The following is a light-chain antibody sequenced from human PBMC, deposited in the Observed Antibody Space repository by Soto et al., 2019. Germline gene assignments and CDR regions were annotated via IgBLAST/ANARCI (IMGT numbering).Light chain of an antibody. CDR2: WAS. CDR3: QQYYSTPRT. CDR1: QSVLSSSRNKNY. V-gene: IGKV4-1*01. J-gene: IGKJ1*01. Sequence: DIVITQSPYSLAVSLFESATINCKSSQSVLSSSRNKNYLAWYQQKPGQPPKLLIYWASTRESGVPDRFSGSGSGTDFTLTISSLQAEDVAVYYCQQYYSTPRTFGQGTKVDIK.